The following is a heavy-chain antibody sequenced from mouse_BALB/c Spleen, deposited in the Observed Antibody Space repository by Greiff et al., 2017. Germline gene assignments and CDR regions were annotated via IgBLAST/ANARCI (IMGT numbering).Heavy chain of an antibody. D-gene: IGHD4-1*01. V-gene: IGHV5-17*02. CDR1: GFTFSSFG. CDR3: ARDWEYAMDY. J-gene: IGHJ4*01. Sequence: EVMLVESGGGLVQPGGSRKLSCAASGFTFSSFGMHWVRQAPEKGLEWVAYISSGSSTIYYADTVKGRFTISRDNPKNTLFLQMTSLRSEDTAMYYCARDWEYAMDYWGQGTSVTVSS. CDR2: ISSGSSTI.